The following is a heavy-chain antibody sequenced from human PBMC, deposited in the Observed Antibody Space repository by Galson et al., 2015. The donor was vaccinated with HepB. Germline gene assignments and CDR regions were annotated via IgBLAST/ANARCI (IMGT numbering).Heavy chain of an antibody. D-gene: IGHD2-2*01. Sequence: SVKVSCKASGYTFTGYYMHWVRQAPGQGLEWMGWINPNSGGTNYAQKFQGWVTMTRDTSISTAYMELSRLRSDDTAVYYCARGTINYYYGMDVWGQGTTVTVSS. CDR1: GYTFTGYY. J-gene: IGHJ6*02. CDR2: INPNSGGT. V-gene: IGHV1-2*04. CDR3: ARGTINYYYGMDV.